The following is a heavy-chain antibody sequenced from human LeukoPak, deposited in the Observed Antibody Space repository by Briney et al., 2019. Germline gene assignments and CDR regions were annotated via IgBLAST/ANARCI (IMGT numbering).Heavy chain of an antibody. D-gene: IGHD5-12*01. Sequence: GGSLRLSCAASTVTFSSYWMSWVRQAPGKGLEWVANINQDGSEKYHVDSVQGRFTISRDNAKKSLYLQMNSLTAEDTAVYYCSSRGGYGPRNFWGQGTLVTVSS. CDR3: SSRGGYGPRNF. CDR1: TVTFSSYW. V-gene: IGHV3-7*03. J-gene: IGHJ4*02. CDR2: INQDGSEK.